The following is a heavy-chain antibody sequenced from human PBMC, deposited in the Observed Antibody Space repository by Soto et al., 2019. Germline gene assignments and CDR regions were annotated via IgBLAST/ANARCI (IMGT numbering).Heavy chain of an antibody. CDR1: GGSISRYY. CDR2: TYHSENT. Sequence: SETLSLTCTVSGGSISRYYWSWTRQPPGKGLEWIGYTYHSENTNYNPSPKSRDTKSVDPSKNQFSLMLSLVTAADTVVYYWASTLVTKGYYGMDVWGQGTTVTVSS. J-gene: IGHJ6*02. CDR3: ASTLVTKGYYGMDV. V-gene: IGHV4-59*01. D-gene: IGHD2-21*02.